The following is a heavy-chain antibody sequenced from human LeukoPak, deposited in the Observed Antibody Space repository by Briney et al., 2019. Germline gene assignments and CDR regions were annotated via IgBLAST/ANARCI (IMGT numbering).Heavy chain of an antibody. Sequence: PGGSLTLSCVASGFIFGDKWMGWLRRATGKGLEGVANINSHGTEKYYAVSLEGRFSVSRDNAEDSVYREMNSVRVEDAGFYYCGRWGVNAGLDYWGQGSLVTVSS. CDR1: GFIFGDKW. V-gene: IGHV3-7*01. CDR3: GRWGVNAGLDY. J-gene: IGHJ4*02. D-gene: IGHD3-10*01. CDR2: INSHGTEK.